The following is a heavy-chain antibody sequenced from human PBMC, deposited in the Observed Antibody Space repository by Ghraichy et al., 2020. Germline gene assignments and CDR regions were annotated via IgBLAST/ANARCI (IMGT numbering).Heavy chain of an antibody. CDR1: GFTFSSYA. J-gene: IGHJ6*03. D-gene: IGHD3-3*01. CDR3: ARDPRITIFGVVQGYYMDV. CDR2: ISYDGSNK. V-gene: IGHV3-30*04. Sequence: SLNISCAASGFTFSSYAMHWVRQAPGKGLEWVAVISYDGSNKYYADSVKGRFTISRDNSKNTLYLQMNSLRAEDTAVYYCARDPRITIFGVVQGYYMDVWGKGTTVTVSS.